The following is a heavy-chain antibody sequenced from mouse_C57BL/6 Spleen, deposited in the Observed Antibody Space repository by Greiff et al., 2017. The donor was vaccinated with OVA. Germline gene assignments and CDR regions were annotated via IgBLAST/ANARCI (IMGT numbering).Heavy chain of an antibody. J-gene: IGHJ2*01. Sequence: EVKLVESGGGLVKPGGSLKLSCAASGFTFSSYAMSWVRQTPEKRLEWVATISDGGSYTYYPDNVKGRFTISRDNAKNNLYLQMSHLKSEDTAMYYCARDGYYLYYIDYWGQGTTLTVSS. CDR2: ISDGGSYT. CDR3: ARDGYYLYYIDY. CDR1: GFTFSSYA. D-gene: IGHD2-3*01. V-gene: IGHV5-4*03.